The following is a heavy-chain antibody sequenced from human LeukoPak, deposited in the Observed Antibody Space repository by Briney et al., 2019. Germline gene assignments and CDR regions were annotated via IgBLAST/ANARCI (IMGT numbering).Heavy chain of an antibody. Sequence: SETLSLTCAVSGGSFSGFCWHWIRQTPGKGLEWIGEISPTGSTNYSPSLKSRVTISKETSNNQLSLTLDSVTAADTAVYYCVRGRPAVVQQWQSYVDLWGQGTLVTVSS. D-gene: IGHD6-19*01. CDR1: GGSFSGFC. CDR2: ISPTGST. J-gene: IGHJ4*02. V-gene: IGHV4-34*01. CDR3: VRGRPAVVQQWQSYVDL.